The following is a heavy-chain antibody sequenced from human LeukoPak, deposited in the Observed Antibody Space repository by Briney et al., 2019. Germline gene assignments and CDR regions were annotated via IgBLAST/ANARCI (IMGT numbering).Heavy chain of an antibody. V-gene: IGHV4-59*08. D-gene: IGHD6-19*01. CDR3: ARLVTAVAGTGFDY. CDR1: GGSISSYY. J-gene: IGHJ4*02. Sequence: SETLSLTCTVSGGSISSYYWSWIRQPPGKGLEWIGYIYYSGSTNYNPSLKSRVSISVDTSKNQFSLKLSSVTAADTAVYYCARLVTAVAGTGFDYWGQGTLVTVSS. CDR2: IYYSGST.